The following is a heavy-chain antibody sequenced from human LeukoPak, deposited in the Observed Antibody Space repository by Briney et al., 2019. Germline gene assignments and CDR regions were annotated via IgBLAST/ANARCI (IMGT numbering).Heavy chain of an antibody. CDR2: IQQGGSHK. Sequence: GGSLRLSCAASGFTFSSYWMGWVRQAPGKGLEWVASIQQGGSHKYYMDSVEGRFTISRDNAKNSLFLQMNSLRAEDTAVYYCAKERSLEIAVAGTIFDYWGQGTLVTVSS. D-gene: IGHD6-19*01. J-gene: IGHJ4*02. CDR1: GFTFSSYW. V-gene: IGHV3-7*01. CDR3: AKERSLEIAVAGTIFDY.